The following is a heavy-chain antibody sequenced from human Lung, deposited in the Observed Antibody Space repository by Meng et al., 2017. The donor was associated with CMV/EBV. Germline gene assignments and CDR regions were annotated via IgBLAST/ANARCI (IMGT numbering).Heavy chain of an antibody. J-gene: IGHJ4*02. CDR2: ITASGGST. CDR1: GFTFSSSA. D-gene: IGHD6-13*01. V-gene: IGHV3-23*01. Sequence: GVXRLSXAASGFTFSSSAMSWVRQAPGKGLEWVSAITASGGSTYHADSVKGRFTISRDNSKKMLYLQLNSLRVEDTAVYYCAKAFSSSWYREYYDYWGQGTXVTVAS. CDR3: AKAFSSSWYREYYDY.